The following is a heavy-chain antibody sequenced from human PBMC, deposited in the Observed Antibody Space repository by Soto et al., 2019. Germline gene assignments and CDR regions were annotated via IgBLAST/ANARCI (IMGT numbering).Heavy chain of an antibody. CDR3: ARGHSSGSAGEPDYYYYGMDV. Sequence: ASVKVSCKASGRTFSSYAISWVRQAPGQGLEWMGGIIPIFGTANYAQKFQGRVTITADESTSTAYMELSSLRSEDTAVYYCARGHSSGSAGEPDYYYYGMDVWGQGTTVTVSS. D-gene: IGHD6-19*01. CDR2: IIPIFGTA. J-gene: IGHJ6*02. CDR1: GRTFSSYA. V-gene: IGHV1-69*13.